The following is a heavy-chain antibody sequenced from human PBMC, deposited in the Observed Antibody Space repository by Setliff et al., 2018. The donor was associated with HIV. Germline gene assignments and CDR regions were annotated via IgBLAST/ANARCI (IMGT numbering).Heavy chain of an antibody. Sequence: GASVKVSCKASGYTFTRYGISWVRQAPGQGLEWMGRISANNGNTNYAQKLQGRVTMTTDTSTSTAYMELRSLRSDDTAVYYCARHASTWYYESSGPHFDYWGQGTLVTVSS. D-gene: IGHD3-22*01. CDR3: ARHASTWYYESSGPHFDY. J-gene: IGHJ4*02. V-gene: IGHV1-18*01. CDR1: GYTFTRYG. CDR2: ISANNGNT.